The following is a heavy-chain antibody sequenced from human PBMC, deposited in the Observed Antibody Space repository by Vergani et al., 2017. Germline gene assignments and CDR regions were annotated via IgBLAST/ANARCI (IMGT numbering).Heavy chain of an antibody. J-gene: IGHJ4*02. CDR1: GFTVSTNY. CDR3: ARVPGYCSGGICYDYYFDY. Sequence: EVQLVESGGGLIQPGGSLRLSCAASGFTVSTNYMSWVRQAPGKGLEWVSRIYSDGNTYFAASVKGRFTISRDSSKNTLYLQMNSLRAEDTAVYYCARVPGYCSGGICYDYYFDYWGQGTLVTVSS. V-gene: IGHV3-53*01. CDR2: IYSDGNT. D-gene: IGHD2-15*01.